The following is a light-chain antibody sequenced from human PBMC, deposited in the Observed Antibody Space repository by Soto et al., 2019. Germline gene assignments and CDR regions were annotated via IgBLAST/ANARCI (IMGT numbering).Light chain of an antibody. Sequence: DIQMTQSPSTLSASLEDRVTTTCRASQSISSWLAWYQQKPGKAPKLLIYDASSLESGVPSRFSGSGSGTEFTLTISSLQPDDFATYYCQQYNSYSTFGQGTKVDIK. CDR1: QSISSW. CDR3: QQYNSYST. V-gene: IGKV1-5*01. CDR2: DAS. J-gene: IGKJ1*01.